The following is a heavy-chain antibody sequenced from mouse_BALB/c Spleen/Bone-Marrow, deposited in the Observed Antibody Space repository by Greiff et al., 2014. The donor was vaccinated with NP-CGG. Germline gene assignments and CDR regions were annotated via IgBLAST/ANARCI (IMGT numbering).Heavy chain of an antibody. J-gene: IGHJ2*01. CDR1: GFTFSSYG. V-gene: IGHV5-6-3*01. CDR3: ARDYDYDY. Sequence: EVKLMESGGGLLQPGGSLKLSCAASGFTFSSYGMSWVRQTPDKRLELVATINSNGGSTYYPDSVKGRFTISRDNAKNTLYLQMSSLKSEDTAMYYCARDYDYDYWGQGTTLTVSS. D-gene: IGHD2-4*01. CDR2: INSNGGST.